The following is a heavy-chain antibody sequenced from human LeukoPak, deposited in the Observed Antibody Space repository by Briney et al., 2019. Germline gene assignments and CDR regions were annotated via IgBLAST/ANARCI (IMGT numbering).Heavy chain of an antibody. CDR1: GFSFSSNW. CDR2: INSDGSTT. V-gene: IGHV3-74*01. Sequence: PGGSLRLSCAASGFSFSSNWRHWVRQAPGKGLVWVARINSDGSTTNYADSVKGRFTISRDNAKNTLYLQMNSLRAEDTAVYYCARDGLGATPFDYWGQGTLVTVSS. CDR3: ARDGLGATPFDY. J-gene: IGHJ4*02. D-gene: IGHD1-26*01.